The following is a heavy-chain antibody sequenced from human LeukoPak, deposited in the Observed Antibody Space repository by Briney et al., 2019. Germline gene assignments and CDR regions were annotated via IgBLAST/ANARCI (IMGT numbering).Heavy chain of an antibody. V-gene: IGHV3-23*01. CDR2: ISGSGGST. CDR1: GFTFSSYA. J-gene: IGHJ4*02. D-gene: IGHD3-22*01. Sequence: GGSPRLSCAASGFTFSSYAMSWVRQAPGKGLGWVSDISGSGGSTYYADSVKGRLTISRDNSKNTLYLQMNSLRAEDTAVYYCAKANYYDSSGYWWGQGTLVTVSS. CDR3: AKANYYDSSGYW.